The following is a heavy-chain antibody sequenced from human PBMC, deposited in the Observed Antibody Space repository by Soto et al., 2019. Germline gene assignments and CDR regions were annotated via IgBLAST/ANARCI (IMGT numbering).Heavy chain of an antibody. CDR2: ISYDGSNK. CDR3: AKEGWELSWFDP. V-gene: IGHV3-30*18. J-gene: IGHJ5*02. Sequence: QVQLVESGGGVVQPGRSLRLSCAASGFTFSSYGMHWVRQAPGKGLEWVAVISYDGSNKYYADSVKGRFTISRDNSKNTLYLQMNSLRAEDTAVYYFAKEGWELSWFDPWCQGTLVTVSS. D-gene: IGHD1-26*01. CDR1: GFTFSSYG.